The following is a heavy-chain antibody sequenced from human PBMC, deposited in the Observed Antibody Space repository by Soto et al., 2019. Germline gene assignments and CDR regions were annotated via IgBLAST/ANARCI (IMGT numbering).Heavy chain of an antibody. CDR1: GYTFTSYG. J-gene: IGHJ4*02. CDR3: ARGLIYDSSGYYFDY. Sequence: GASVKVSCKASGYTFTSYGISWVRQAPGQGLEWMGWISACDGNTRYAQKFQGRVTMTRDTSTSTVYMELSSLRSEDTAVYYCARGLIYDSSGYYFDYWGQGTLVTVSS. CDR2: ISACDGNT. D-gene: IGHD3-22*01. V-gene: IGHV1-18*01.